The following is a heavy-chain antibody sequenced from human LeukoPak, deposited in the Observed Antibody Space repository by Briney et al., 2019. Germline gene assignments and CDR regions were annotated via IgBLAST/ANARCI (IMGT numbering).Heavy chain of an antibody. V-gene: IGHV3-30*02. CDR1: GFSFSGYG. CDR3: ARVGCSGGSCSERGSYYYGMDV. Sequence: GGSLRLSCAASGFSFSGYGMHWVRQAPGKGLEWVAFIRYDGSNEYYADSVKGRFTISRDKSKNTLSLQMNGLRVEDTAVYYCARVGCSGGSCSERGSYYYGMDVWGQGTTVTVSS. J-gene: IGHJ6*02. CDR2: IRYDGSNE. D-gene: IGHD2-15*01.